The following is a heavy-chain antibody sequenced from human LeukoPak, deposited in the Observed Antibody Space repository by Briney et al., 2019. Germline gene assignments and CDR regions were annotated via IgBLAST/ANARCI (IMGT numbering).Heavy chain of an antibody. J-gene: IGHJ3*02. V-gene: IGHV4-38-2*02. D-gene: IGHD3-22*01. Sequence: PSETLSLTCTVSGYSISSGYFWGWIRQPPGKGLEWIGSFYHSGITYYNPSLKSRVTISVDTSKNQFSLKLSSVTAADTAVYYCARATYYYDSSGYEHAFDIWGQGTMVTVSS. CDR2: FYHSGIT. CDR3: ARATYYYDSSGYEHAFDI. CDR1: GYSISSGYF.